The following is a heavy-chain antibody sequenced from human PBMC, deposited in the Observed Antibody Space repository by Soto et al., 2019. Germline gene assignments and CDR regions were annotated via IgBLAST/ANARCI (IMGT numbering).Heavy chain of an antibody. CDR2: IYYSGST. D-gene: IGHD3-22*01. CDR3: ARDTSSGSGFDY. V-gene: IGHV4-31*03. J-gene: IGHJ4*02. CDR1: GGSISSGGYY. Sequence: QVQLQESGPGLVKPSQTLSLTCTVSGGSISSGGYYWSWIRQHPGKGLEWIGYIYYSGSTYYNPSLKSRSTLSVDTSKHQFSLKLSSVTAADTAVYYCARDTSSGSGFDYWGQGTLVTVSS.